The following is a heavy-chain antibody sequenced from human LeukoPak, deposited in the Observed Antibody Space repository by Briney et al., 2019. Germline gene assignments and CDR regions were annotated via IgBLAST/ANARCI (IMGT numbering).Heavy chain of an antibody. CDR2: INPNNGAT. V-gene: IGHV1-2*02. J-gene: IGHJ5*02. D-gene: IGHD3-10*01. CDR1: GYTFTSYY. Sequence: ASVKVSCKASGYTFTSYYMNWMRQAPGQGLEWMGWINPNNGATNYAQKFQGRVTMTRDTSMSTAYMELSSLRSGDTAVYYCSRVVSRSRDKMRFAPWGQGTRVTVSS. CDR3: SRVVSRSRDKMRFAP.